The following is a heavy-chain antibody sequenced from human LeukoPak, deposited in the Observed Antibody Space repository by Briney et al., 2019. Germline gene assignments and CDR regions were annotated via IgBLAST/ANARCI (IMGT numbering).Heavy chain of an antibody. J-gene: IGHJ6*02. D-gene: IGHD3-10*01. CDR1: GFTFSSYG. CDR3: ARDVLWFGEYYYYYGMDV. V-gene: IGHV3-33*01. Sequence: RSLRLSCAASGFTFSSYGIHWVRQAPGKGLEWVAVIWNDGSNTYYADSVKGRFTISRDNSKNTLYLQMNSLRAEDTAVYYCARDVLWFGEYYYYYGMDVWGQGTTVTVSS. CDR2: IWNDGSNT.